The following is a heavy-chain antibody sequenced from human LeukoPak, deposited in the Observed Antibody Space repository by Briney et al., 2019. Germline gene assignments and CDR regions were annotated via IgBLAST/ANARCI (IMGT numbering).Heavy chain of an antibody. CDR2: ISGSGGST. CDR1: GFTFSSYA. V-gene: IGHV3-23*01. Sequence: GGSLRLSCAASGFTFSSYAMSWVRQAPGKGLEWVSAISGSGGSTYYADSVKGRSTISRDNSKNTLYLQMNSLRAEDTAVYYCAKGPLGWNYFDYWGQGTLVTVSS. D-gene: IGHD6-19*01. CDR3: AKGPLGWNYFDY. J-gene: IGHJ4*02.